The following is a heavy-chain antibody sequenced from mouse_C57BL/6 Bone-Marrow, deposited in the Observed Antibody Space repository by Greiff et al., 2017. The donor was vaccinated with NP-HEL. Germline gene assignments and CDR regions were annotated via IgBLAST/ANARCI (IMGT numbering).Heavy chain of an antibody. CDR1: GFTIKDYY. J-gene: IGHJ2*01. Sequence: EVQLQQSGAELVRPGASVKLSCTASGFTIKDYYMHWVKQRPGQGLEWIGRIDPEDGDTEYAPKFQGKATMTADTSSNASYLQLSSLTSEDTAVYYCTTGDGYYVDFDYWGQGTTLTVSA. CDR2: IDPEDGDT. V-gene: IGHV14-1*01. CDR3: TTGDGYYVDFDY. D-gene: IGHD2-3*01.